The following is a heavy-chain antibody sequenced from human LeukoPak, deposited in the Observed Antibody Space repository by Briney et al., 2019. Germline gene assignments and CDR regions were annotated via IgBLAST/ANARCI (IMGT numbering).Heavy chain of an antibody. V-gene: IGHV1-69*13. J-gene: IGHJ4*02. CDR3: AKLWGGYSGYDYIDY. CDR2: IIPIFGTA. D-gene: IGHD5-12*01. Sequence: SVKVSCKASGGTFSSYAISWVRQAPGQGLEWMGGIIPIFGTANYAQQFQGRVTITADESTSTAYMELSSLRSEDTAVYYCAKLWGGYSGYDYIDYWGQGTLVTVSS. CDR1: GGTFSSYA.